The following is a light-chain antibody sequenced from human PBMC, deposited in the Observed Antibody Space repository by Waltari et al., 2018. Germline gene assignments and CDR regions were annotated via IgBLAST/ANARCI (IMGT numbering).Light chain of an antibody. Sequence: QSALTQPRSVSGSPGQSVTISCTGTSSDVGGHNYVSWYRHHPGKAPELMIYDVSGRPSGVPDRFSGSKSGNTASLTISGLQAEDEGEYYCCSYAGSYTWVFGGGTKLTVL. CDR3: CSYAGSYTWV. CDR2: DVS. CDR1: SSDVGGHNY. V-gene: IGLV2-11*01. J-gene: IGLJ3*02.